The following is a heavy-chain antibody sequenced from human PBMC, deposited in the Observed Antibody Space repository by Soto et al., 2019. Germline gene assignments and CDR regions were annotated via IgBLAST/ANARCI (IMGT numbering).Heavy chain of an antibody. CDR1: GFTFSDYY. CDR2: ISSSSSYT. CDR3: ATGQYYYDSSAYYYS. V-gene: IGHV3-11*05. D-gene: IGHD3-22*01. J-gene: IGHJ4*02. Sequence: QVQLVESGGGLVKPGGSLRLSCAASGFTFSDYYMSWIRQATGKGLEWVSYISSSSSYTNYADSVKGRFTISRDNAKNSLYLQMNSLRAEDTAVYYCATGQYYYDSSAYYYSWGQGTLVTVSS.